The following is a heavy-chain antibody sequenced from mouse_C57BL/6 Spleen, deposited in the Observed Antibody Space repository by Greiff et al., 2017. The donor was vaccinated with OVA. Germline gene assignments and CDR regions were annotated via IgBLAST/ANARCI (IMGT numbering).Heavy chain of an antibody. J-gene: IGHJ3*01. D-gene: IGHD3-2*02. CDR3: ARWEAQATSWFAY. CDR2: INPSTGGT. V-gene: IGHV1-42*01. Sequence: EVQLVESGPELVKPGASVKISCKASGYSFTGYYMNWVKQSPEKSLEWIGEINPSTGGTTYNQKFKAKATLTVDKSSSTAYMQLKSLTSEDSAVYYCARWEAQATSWFAYWGQGTLVTVSA. CDR1: GYSFTGYY.